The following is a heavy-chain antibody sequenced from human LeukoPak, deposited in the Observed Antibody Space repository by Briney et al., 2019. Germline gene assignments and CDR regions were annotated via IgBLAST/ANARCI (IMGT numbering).Heavy chain of an antibody. J-gene: IGHJ4*02. V-gene: IGHV3-21*01. Sequence: GGSLRLSCAASGFTFRSYTMNWVRQAPGKGLEWVSSISSSSSSIYYADSVKGRFTISRYNAKKSLYLQVNSLRAEDTAMYYCARGFCTSSSCYGSYWGQGTLVTVSS. CDR3: ARGFCTSSSCYGSY. CDR1: GFTFRSYT. D-gene: IGHD2-2*01. CDR2: ISSSSSSI.